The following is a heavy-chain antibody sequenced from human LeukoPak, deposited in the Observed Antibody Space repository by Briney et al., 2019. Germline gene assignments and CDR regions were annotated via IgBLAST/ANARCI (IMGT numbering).Heavy chain of an antibody. CDR1: GFTFSSYE. V-gene: IGHV3-48*03. Sequence: GGSLRLSCAASGFTFSSYEMNWVRQAPGKGLEWVSYISSSGGTKYYADSVKGRFTISRDNAKNSLYLQMNSLRAEDTAVYYCAREGVYYYYYMDVWGKGTTVTVSS. CDR3: AREGVYYYYYMDV. CDR2: ISSSGGTK. J-gene: IGHJ6*03.